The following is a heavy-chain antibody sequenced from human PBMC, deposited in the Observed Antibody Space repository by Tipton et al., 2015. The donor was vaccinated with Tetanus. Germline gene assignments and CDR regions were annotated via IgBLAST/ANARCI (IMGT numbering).Heavy chain of an antibody. CDR3: ARKGKDSGGIFYFDY. CDR1: GYSFSSYW. V-gene: IGHV5-51*01. J-gene: IGHJ4*02. CDR2: IYPDDSDI. D-gene: IGHD1-26*01. Sequence: QLVQSGAEVKKPGESLKISCKGSGYSFSSYWIVWVRQMPGKGLEWMGIIYPDDSDIRYSPSFHGQVTISADKSITTAYLQWSSLKAWDTAMYYCARKGKDSGGIFYFDYWGQGTLVAASS.